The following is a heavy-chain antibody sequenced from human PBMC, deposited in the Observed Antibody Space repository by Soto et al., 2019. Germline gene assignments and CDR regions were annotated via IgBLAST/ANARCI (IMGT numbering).Heavy chain of an antibody. CDR3: AHSVVAGLGYYFDY. V-gene: IGHV2-5*02. J-gene: IGHJ4*02. CDR1: GFSLSSTRVA. D-gene: IGHD6-19*01. CDR2: IYWDDDK. Sequence: QITLKESGPTLVKPTQTLTLTCTFSGFSLSSTRVAVGWIRQPPGKALEWLALIYWDDDKRYSPFLKSRLTTTKDTSKNQVVLTMPNMDPVDTPTYYCAHSVVAGLGYYFDYWGQGTLVTVSS.